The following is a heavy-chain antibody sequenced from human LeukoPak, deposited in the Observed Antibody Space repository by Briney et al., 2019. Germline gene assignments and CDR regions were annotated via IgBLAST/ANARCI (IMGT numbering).Heavy chain of an antibody. CDR1: GFTLSSYS. V-gene: IGHV3-21*01. D-gene: IGHD5-12*01. Sequence: GGSLRLSRAASGFTLSSYSMNWVRQAPGKGLEWVSSISCSSCYIYYADSVKGLFAISTDNAKNSLYLQMNSLRAEDTAVYYCAIVLSDGLRPAIDYWGQGTLVTVSS. CDR2: ISCSSCYI. J-gene: IGHJ4*02. CDR3: AIVLSDGLRPAIDY.